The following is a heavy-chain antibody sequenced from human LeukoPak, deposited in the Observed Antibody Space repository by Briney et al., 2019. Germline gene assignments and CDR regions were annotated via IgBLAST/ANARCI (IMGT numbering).Heavy chain of an antibody. CDR1: GYTFTGYY. CDR3: ARDQYSSAYVPDY. J-gene: IGHJ4*02. Sequence: ASVKVSCKASGYTFTGYYMHWVRQAPGQGLEWMGWINTNTGNPTYAQGFTGRFVFSLDTSVSTAYLQISSLKAEDTAVYYCARDQYSSAYVPDYWGQGTLVTVSS. CDR2: INTNTGNP. D-gene: IGHD3-22*01. V-gene: IGHV7-4-1*02.